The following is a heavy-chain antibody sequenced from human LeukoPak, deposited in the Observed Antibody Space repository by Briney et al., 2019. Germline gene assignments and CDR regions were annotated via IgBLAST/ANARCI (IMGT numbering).Heavy chain of an antibody. CDR1: GGSLSGYD. Sequence: SETLSLTCAVYGGSLSGYDWTWIRQPPGKGLEWIGDIDQGGSNKYNPSLKSRVTISVDTSKNQFSLKLSSVTAADTAVYYCARTDIVVVPAADDYYYYGMDVWGQGTTVTVSS. V-gene: IGHV4-34*01. D-gene: IGHD2-2*01. CDR3: ARTDIVVVPAADDYYYYGMDV. J-gene: IGHJ6*02. CDR2: IDQGGSN.